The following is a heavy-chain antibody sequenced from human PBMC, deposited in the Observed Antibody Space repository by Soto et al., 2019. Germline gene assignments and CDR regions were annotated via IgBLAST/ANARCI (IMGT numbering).Heavy chain of an antibody. J-gene: IGHJ6*02. CDR2: IIPIFGTA. Sequence: SVKVSCKASGGTFSSYAISWVRQAPGQGLEWMGGIIPIFGTANYAQKFQGRVTITADESTSTAYMELSSLRSEDTAVYYCARTYWDSYGRYYYYGMDVWGQGATVTVSS. V-gene: IGHV1-69*13. CDR1: GGTFSSYA. D-gene: IGHD5-18*01. CDR3: ARTYWDSYGRYYYYGMDV.